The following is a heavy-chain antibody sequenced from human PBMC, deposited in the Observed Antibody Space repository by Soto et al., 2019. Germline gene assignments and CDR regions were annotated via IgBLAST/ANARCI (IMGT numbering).Heavy chain of an antibody. CDR3: TSSGWYGLFYYFDY. CDR2: MNPNSGNT. Sequence: QVQLVQSGAEVKKPGASVKVSCKASGYTFTSYDINWVRQATGQGLEWMGWMNPNSGNTGYAQKSQSRVTMTRNTSISTAYMELSSLRSEDTAVDYCTSSGWYGLFYYFDYWGQGTLVTVSS. J-gene: IGHJ4*02. D-gene: IGHD6-19*01. CDR1: GYTFTSYD. V-gene: IGHV1-8*01.